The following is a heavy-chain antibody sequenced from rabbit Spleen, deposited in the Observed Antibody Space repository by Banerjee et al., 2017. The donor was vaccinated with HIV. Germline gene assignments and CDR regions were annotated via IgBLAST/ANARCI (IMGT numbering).Heavy chain of an antibody. J-gene: IGHJ6*01. V-gene: IGHV1S40*01. Sequence: QSLEESGGDLVKPGASLTLTCTASGVSFSSSSYMCWVRQAPGKGLEWIACIDAGNSGFTYFASWAKGRFTISKTSSTTVTLQMTSLTAADTATYFCARDTGSSFSSYGMDLWGPGTLVTVS. D-gene: IGHD8-1*01. CDR3: ARDTGSSFSSYGMDL. CDR2: IDAGNSGFT. CDR1: GVSFSSSSY.